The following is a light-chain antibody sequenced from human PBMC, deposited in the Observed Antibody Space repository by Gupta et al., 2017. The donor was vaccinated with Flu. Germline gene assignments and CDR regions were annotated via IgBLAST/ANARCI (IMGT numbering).Light chain of an antibody. Sequence: QSALTQPRSVCGSPGQSVTISCTGSSSDVGGYNYVSWYQQHPGKAPKLMIYDVTKRPSGIPDRVSASKSGNTASLTISGLQADDEADYYCSSYAGSFTFWIFGGGTRLTVL. J-gene: IGLJ2*01. CDR3: SSYAGSFTFWI. CDR2: DVT. V-gene: IGLV2-11*01. CDR1: SSDVGGYNY.